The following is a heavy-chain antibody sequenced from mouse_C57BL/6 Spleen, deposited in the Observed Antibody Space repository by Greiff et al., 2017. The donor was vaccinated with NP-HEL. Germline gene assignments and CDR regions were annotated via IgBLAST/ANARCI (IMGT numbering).Heavy chain of an antibody. Sequence: QVQLQQPGTELVKPGASVKLSCKASGYTFTSYWMPWVKQRPGQGLEWIGNINPSNGGTNYNEKFKSKATLTVDKSSSTAYMQLSILTSEDSAVYYCARVRDYDGWYFDVWGTVTTVTVSS. CDR2: INPSNGGT. CDR3: ARVRDYDGWYFDV. J-gene: IGHJ1*03. CDR1: GYTFTSYW. D-gene: IGHD2-1*01. V-gene: IGHV1-53*01.